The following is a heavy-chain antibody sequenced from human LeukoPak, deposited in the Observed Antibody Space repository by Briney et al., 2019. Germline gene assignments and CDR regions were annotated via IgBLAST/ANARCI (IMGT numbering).Heavy chain of an antibody. J-gene: IGHJ4*02. CDR1: GGTFSSYA. V-gene: IGHV1-69*05. Sequence: ASVKVSCKASGGTFSSYAISWVRQAPGQGLEWMGGIIPIFGTANYAQKFQGRVTITTDESTSTAYMELSSLRSEDTAVYYCASGSPAPYYFDYWGQGTLVTVSS. CDR3: ASGSPAPYYFDY. D-gene: IGHD2-2*01. CDR2: IIPIFGTA.